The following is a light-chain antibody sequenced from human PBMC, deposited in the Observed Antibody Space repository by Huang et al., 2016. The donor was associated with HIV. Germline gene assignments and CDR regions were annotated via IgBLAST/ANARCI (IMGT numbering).Light chain of an antibody. CDR3: QQYSNWPPT. V-gene: IGKV3-15*01. J-gene: IGKJ1*01. CDR2: GAS. CDR1: QSVGSS. Sequence: EIVMTQSPATVSVSPGERATLSCRASQSVGSSLAWYQQKPGQAPRLLIHGASTSATGIPARISVSGSGTEFTLTISSLQSEDFAVYYCQQYSNWPPTFGQGTKVEIK.